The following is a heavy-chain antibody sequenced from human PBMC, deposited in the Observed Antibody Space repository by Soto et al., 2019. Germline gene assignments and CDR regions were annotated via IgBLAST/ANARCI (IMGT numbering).Heavy chain of an antibody. CDR2: IIPILGTT. V-gene: IGHV1-69*08. D-gene: IGHD4-17*01. CDR1: GGSFSSYT. Sequence: VQLVQSGVEVKKPGSSVKVSCRASGGSFSSYTVIWVRQAPGLGLEWMGRIIPILGTTAYAQKFQGRVTITADKSTTTAYMELRSLTYEDTAVYYCARDYGDKTYYYYGMHVWGQGTTVTVSS. CDR3: ARDYGDKTYYYYGMHV. J-gene: IGHJ6*02.